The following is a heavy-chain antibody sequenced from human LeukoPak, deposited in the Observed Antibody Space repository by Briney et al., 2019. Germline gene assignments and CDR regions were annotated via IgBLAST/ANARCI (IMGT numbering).Heavy chain of an antibody. CDR1: GFTFSSYA. Sequence: PGGSLRLSCAASGFTFSSYAMHWVRQAPGKGLEYVSAINSDGRSTYYANSVKGRFTISRDNSKNTLYLQMGSLRAEDMAVYYCVRVKNGYVDGYFDYWGQGTLVTVSS. J-gene: IGHJ4*02. V-gene: IGHV3-64*01. D-gene: IGHD5-12*01. CDR2: INSDGRST. CDR3: VRVKNGYVDGYFDY.